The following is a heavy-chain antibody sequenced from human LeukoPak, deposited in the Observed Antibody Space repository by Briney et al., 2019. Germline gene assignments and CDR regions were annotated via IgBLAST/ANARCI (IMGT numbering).Heavy chain of an antibody. V-gene: IGHV1-69-2*01. Sequence: ASVKVSCKASGYTFTDYYMHWVQQAPGKGLEWMGRVDPEDGETIYAEKFQGRVTITADTSTDTAYMELSSLRSEDTAVYYCATLPWEYYDSSGSIGDPFDIWGQGTMVTVSS. D-gene: IGHD3-22*01. CDR2: VDPEDGET. CDR3: ATLPWEYYDSSGSIGDPFDI. CDR1: GYTFTDYY. J-gene: IGHJ3*02.